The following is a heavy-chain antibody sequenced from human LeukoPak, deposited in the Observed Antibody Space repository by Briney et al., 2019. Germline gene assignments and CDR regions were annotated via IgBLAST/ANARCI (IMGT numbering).Heavy chain of an antibody. CDR2: MNPNSGNT. V-gene: IGHV1-8*01. J-gene: IGHJ4*02. CDR1: GYTFTSYD. CDR3: ARGRSSGYYYTPDYFDY. D-gene: IGHD3-22*01. Sequence: EASVKVSCKASGYTFTSYDINWVRQATGQGLEWMGWMNPNSGNTGYAQKFQGRVTMTTDTSTSTAYMELRSLRSDDTAVYYCARGRSSGYYYTPDYFDYWGQGTLVTVSS.